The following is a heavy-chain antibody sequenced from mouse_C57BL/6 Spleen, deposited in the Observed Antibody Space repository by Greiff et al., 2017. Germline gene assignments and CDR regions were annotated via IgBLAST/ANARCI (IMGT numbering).Heavy chain of an antibody. Sequence: QVQLKQPGAELVKPGASVKMSCKASGYTFTSYWITWVKQRPGQGLEWIGDIYPGSGSTNYNEKFKSKATLTVETSSSTAYMQLSSLTSEDSAVYYCARNYYGIYAMDYWGQGTSVTVSS. CDR2: IYPGSGST. J-gene: IGHJ4*01. D-gene: IGHD1-1*02. CDR1: GYTFTSYW. V-gene: IGHV1-55*01. CDR3: ARNYYGIYAMDY.